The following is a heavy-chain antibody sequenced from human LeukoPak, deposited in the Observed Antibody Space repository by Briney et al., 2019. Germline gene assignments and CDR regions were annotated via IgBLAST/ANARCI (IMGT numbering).Heavy chain of an antibody. J-gene: IGHJ4*02. D-gene: IGHD3-10*01. CDR3: ARARHSAGSYFGELLSSETYFDY. V-gene: IGHV4-59*01. CDR1: GGSISSYY. Sequence: SETLSLTCTVSGGSISSYYWSWIRQPPGKGLEWIGYIYYSGSTNYNPPPKSRVTISLDTSNDQYSLKLTSVTAADTAVYYWARARHSAGSYFGELLSSETYFDYWGQATLVIVSS. CDR2: IYYSGST.